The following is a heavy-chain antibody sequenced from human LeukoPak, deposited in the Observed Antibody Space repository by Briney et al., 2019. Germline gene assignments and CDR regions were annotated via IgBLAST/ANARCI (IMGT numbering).Heavy chain of an antibody. J-gene: IGHJ4*02. D-gene: IGHD2-21*02. CDR2: INHSGST. Sequence: SETLSLTRAVYGGSFSGYYWSWIRQPPGKGLEWIGEINHSGSTNYNPSLKSRVTISVDTSKNQFSLKLSSVTAADTAVYYCARVWAYCGGDCYSAFDYWGQGTLVTVSS. V-gene: IGHV4-34*01. CDR3: ARVWAYCGGDCYSAFDY. CDR1: GGSFSGYY.